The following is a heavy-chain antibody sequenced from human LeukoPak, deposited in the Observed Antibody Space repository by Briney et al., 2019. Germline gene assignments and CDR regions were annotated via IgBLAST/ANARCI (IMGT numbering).Heavy chain of an antibody. J-gene: IGHJ6*02. CDR2: INHSGST. Sequence: SETLSLTCAVYGGSFSGDYWSWIRQPPGKGLEWIGEINHSGSTNYNPSLKSRVTISVDTSKNQFSLKLSSVTAADTAVYYCARGPVYYYYGMDVWGQGTTVTVSS. CDR3: ARGPVYYYYGMDV. CDR1: GGSFSGDY. V-gene: IGHV4-34*01.